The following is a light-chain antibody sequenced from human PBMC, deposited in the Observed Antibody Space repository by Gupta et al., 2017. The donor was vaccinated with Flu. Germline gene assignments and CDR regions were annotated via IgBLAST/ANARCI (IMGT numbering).Light chain of an antibody. CDR1: SSDVGGYNY. CDR2: EVS. J-gene: IGLJ2*01. Sequence: QSALTQPASVSGSPGQSITISCTGTSSDVGGYNYVSWYQQHPGKAPKLMIYEVSNRPSGGSNRFSGSKSGNTASLTISGLQAEDEADYYCSSYTSSSIGNVVVGGGTKLTVL. CDR3: SSYTSSSIGNVV. V-gene: IGLV2-14*01.